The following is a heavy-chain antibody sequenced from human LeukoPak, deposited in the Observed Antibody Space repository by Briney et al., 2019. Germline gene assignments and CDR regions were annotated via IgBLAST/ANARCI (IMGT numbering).Heavy chain of an antibody. CDR2: TIPIFGTA. CDR1: GYTFTSYY. V-gene: IGHV1-69*13. J-gene: IGHJ4*02. CDR3: ARSAAARHRFLFDY. D-gene: IGHD3-3*01. Sequence: GASVRVSCKASGYTFTSYYMHWVRQAPGQGLEWMGGTIPIFGTANYAQKFQGRVTITADESTSTAYMELSSLRSEDTAVYYCARSAAARHRFLFDYWGQGTLVTVSS.